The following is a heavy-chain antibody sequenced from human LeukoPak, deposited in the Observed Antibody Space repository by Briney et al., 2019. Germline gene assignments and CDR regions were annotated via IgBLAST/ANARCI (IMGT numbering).Heavy chain of an antibody. CDR3: AKAGSGWKGDYLDY. V-gene: IGHV3-23*01. Sequence: GGSLRLSCAASGFTFSSYAMSWIRQAPGKGLEWVSAISGSGGSTYYADSVKGRFTISRDNSKNTLYLQMNSLRAEDTAVYYCAKAGSGWKGDYLDYWGQGTLVTVSS. CDR1: GFTFSSYA. D-gene: IGHD6-19*01. CDR2: ISGSGGST. J-gene: IGHJ4*02.